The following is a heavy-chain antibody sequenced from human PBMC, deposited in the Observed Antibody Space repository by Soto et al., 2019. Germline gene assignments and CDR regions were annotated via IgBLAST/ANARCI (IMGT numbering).Heavy chain of an antibody. J-gene: IGHJ6*02. D-gene: IGHD1-26*01. CDR1: GYTFTGYY. CDR3: AKGGAIVAAGTRVYLYNAMDV. CDR2: INPNSGDT. Sequence: ASVKVSCKASGYTFTGYYVHWVRQAPGQGLEWMGWINPNSGDTYLAQRFQGRVTMNRDTSIGTAYMELRGLTSDDTAEYYCAKGGAIVAAGTRVYLYNAMDVWGQGTTVT. V-gene: IGHV1-2*02.